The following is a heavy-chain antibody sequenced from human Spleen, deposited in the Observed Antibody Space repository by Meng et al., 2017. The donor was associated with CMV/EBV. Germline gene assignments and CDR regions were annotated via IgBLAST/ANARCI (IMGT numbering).Heavy chain of an antibody. D-gene: IGHD4-11*01. CDR3: ARDYSNYEGY. Sequence: GESLKISCSASGFTFTTYAMTWVRQAPGKGLEWVSSISGGATVTHYADSVKGRFTISRDNSRKMLNLQMNSLRADDTAVYYCARDYSNYEGYWGQGTLVTVSS. CDR2: ISGGATVT. V-gene: IGHV3-23*01. CDR1: GFTFTTYA. J-gene: IGHJ4*02.